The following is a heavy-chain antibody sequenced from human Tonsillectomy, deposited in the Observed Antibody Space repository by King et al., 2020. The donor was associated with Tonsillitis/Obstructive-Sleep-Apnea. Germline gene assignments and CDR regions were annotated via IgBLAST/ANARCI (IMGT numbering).Heavy chain of an antibody. Sequence: VQLQESGPGLVKPSETLSLTCTVSGGSISSYYWSWIRQPPGKGLEWIAYIYNXGXXNYXPXLKXRVTISVDTSKNQYSLKLNSVTAADTAVYYFARDAAXVEXXXXAFDIXGXGTMVTX. CDR1: GGSISSYY. J-gene: IGHJ3*02. CDR3: ARDAAXVEXXXXAFDI. V-gene: IGHV4-59*01. CDR2: IYNXGXX.